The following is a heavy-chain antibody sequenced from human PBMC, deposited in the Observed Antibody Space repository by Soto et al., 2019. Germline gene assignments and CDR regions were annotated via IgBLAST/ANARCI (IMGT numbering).Heavy chain of an antibody. V-gene: IGHV3-33*01. Sequence: GGSLRLSCAASGFTFSSYGMHWVRQAPGKGLEWVAVIWYDGSNKYYADSVKGRFTISRDNSKNTLYLQMNSLRAEDTAVYYCARDRGIQLWLSWYYGMDVWGQGTTVTVSS. J-gene: IGHJ6*02. D-gene: IGHD5-18*01. CDR3: ARDRGIQLWLSWYYGMDV. CDR1: GFTFSSYG. CDR2: IWYDGSNK.